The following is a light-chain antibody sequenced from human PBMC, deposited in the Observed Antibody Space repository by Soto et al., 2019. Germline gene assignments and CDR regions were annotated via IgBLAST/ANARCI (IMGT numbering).Light chain of an antibody. Sequence: EIVLTQSPGTLSLSPGERATLSCRASQSVSTTYLAWYQQKPGQAPRLLIYGASNRATGIPDRFSGSRSGTDFTLTISRLEPEDFAVYYCQQYGRAPWTFGQGTKVEIK. CDR1: QSVSTTY. CDR2: GAS. J-gene: IGKJ1*01. CDR3: QQYGRAPWT. V-gene: IGKV3-20*01.